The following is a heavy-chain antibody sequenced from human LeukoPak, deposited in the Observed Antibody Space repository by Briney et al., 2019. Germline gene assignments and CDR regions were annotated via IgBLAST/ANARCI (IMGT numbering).Heavy chain of an antibody. CDR3: ARDMSGSYSGGFDP. J-gene: IGHJ5*02. D-gene: IGHD3-10*01. V-gene: IGHV4-39*07. CDR1: GGSISSSSYY. Sequence: SETLSLTCTVSGGSISSSSYYWGWIRQPPGKGLEWIGSIYYSGSTYYNPSLKSRVTISVDTSKNQFSLKLSSVTAADTAVYYCARDMSGSYSGGFDPWGQGTLVTVSS. CDR2: IYYSGST.